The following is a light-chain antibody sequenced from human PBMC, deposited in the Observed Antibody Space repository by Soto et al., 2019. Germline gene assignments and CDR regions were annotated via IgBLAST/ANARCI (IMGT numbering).Light chain of an antibody. CDR3: QQYHVWVT. J-gene: IGKJ4*01. CDR2: DAS. CDR1: QSVSTN. V-gene: IGKV3D-15*01. Sequence: VMTQSAVTLSVSPWETDTLSCGTSQSVSTNLAWYQQKPCQPPRLLIYDASTRATGIPARFRGSGSGTEFTLTISYLRPEDFAVYFCQQYHVWVTFGGGTKVDIK.